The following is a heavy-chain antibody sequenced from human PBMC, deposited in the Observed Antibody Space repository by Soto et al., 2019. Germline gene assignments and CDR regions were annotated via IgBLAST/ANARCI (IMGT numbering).Heavy chain of an antibody. CDR1: GFSLRTTGVG. V-gene: IGHV2-5*01. D-gene: IGHD3-16*01. CDR2: IYWNDDK. CDR3: AHTWGLPFEY. Sequence: QITLKESGPTLVEPTQTLTLTCTYSGFSLRTTGVGVDWIRQPPGNALEWLAIIYWNDDKGYSTSLKNRCPLTSDISKGQVVLTLTHMDPVATATYYRAHTWGLPFEYWGQGTRVIVSS. J-gene: IGHJ4*02.